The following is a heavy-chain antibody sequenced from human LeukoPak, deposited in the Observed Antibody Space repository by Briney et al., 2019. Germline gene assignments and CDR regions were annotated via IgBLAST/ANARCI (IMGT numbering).Heavy chain of an antibody. CDR3: ARAPTAYCLSATCQPYFDY. CDR2: IYTGGST. J-gene: IGHJ4*02. V-gene: IGHV4-4*07. D-gene: IGHD2-2*01. CDR1: GGSISTYY. Sequence: SETLSLTCTVSGGSISTYYWSWIRQPAGKGLEWIGRIYTGGSTNYNPSLASRVTMSIETPKNQSSLKLSSVTAADTAVYYCARAPTAYCLSATCQPYFDYWGQGTLVTVSS.